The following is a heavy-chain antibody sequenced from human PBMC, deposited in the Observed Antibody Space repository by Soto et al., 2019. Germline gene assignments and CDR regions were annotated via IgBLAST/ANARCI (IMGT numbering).Heavy chain of an antibody. CDR2: ISSIGVAT. V-gene: IGHV3-48*03. J-gene: IGHJ4*02. CDR1: GFTFSIHE. CDR3: AREGRVGGIDY. D-gene: IGHD6-19*01. Sequence: GGSLRLSCAASGFTFSIHEMDWVRQAPGKGLEWVSYISSIGVATYYADSVKGRFTTSRDNAKNSLYLQMNSLRAEDTAVYYCAREGRVGGIDYWGQGTPVTVS.